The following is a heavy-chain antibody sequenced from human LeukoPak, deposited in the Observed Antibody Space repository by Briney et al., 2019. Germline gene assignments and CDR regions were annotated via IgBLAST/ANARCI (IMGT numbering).Heavy chain of an antibody. D-gene: IGHD4-17*01. CDR1: GFSFDDYA. J-gene: IGHJ5*02. CDR3: TRGATVTTAYGFDP. Sequence: GGSLRLSCAASGFSFDDYAMHWVRQAPGKGLEWVSGISWNSGIIGYVDSVKGRFTISRDNAKNSLYLQMNGLRAEDTALYFCTRGATVTTAYGFDPWGQGTPVTVSS. CDR2: ISWNSGII. V-gene: IGHV3-9*01.